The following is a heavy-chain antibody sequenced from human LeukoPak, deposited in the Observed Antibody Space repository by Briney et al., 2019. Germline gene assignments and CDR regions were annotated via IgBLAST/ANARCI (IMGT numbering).Heavy chain of an antibody. D-gene: IGHD6-19*01. CDR1: GFTFSSYA. Sequence: GGSLRLSCAASGFTFSSYAMSWVRQAPGKGLEWVSAISGSGFSTYYADSVKGRFTISRDNSKNTLYLQMNSLRAEDTAVYYCAKDLRSGPDGRWGRGTLVTVSS. V-gene: IGHV3-23*01. CDR2: ISGSGFST. CDR3: AKDLRSGPDGR. J-gene: IGHJ4*02.